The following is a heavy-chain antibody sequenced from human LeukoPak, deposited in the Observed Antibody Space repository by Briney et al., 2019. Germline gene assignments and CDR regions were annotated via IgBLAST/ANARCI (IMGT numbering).Heavy chain of an antibody. V-gene: IGHV4-4*07. CDR1: GGSISSYY. Sequence: SETLSLTCTVSGGSISSYYWSWIRQPAGKGLEWIGRIYTSGGTIYNPSLKSRVTMSVDTSKNQFSLKLSSVTAADTAVYYCASRYCSGGSCRPDWGYYGMDVWGQGTTVTVSS. CDR3: ASRYCSGGSCRPDWGYYGMDV. CDR2: IYTSGGT. J-gene: IGHJ6*02. D-gene: IGHD2-15*01.